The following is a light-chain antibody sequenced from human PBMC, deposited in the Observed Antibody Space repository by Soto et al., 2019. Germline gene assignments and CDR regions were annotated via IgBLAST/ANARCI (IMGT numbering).Light chain of an antibody. CDR3: QSYDSSLSEDVV. CDR2: GNS. Sequence: QSVLTQPPSASGAPGQRVTISCTGSSSNIGAGYDVHWYQQLPGTAPKLLIYGNSNRPSGVPDRFSGSKSGTSASLAITGLQAEDEADYYCQSYDSSLSEDVVVGGGTKLTVL. CDR1: SSNIGAGYD. V-gene: IGLV1-40*01. J-gene: IGLJ2*01.